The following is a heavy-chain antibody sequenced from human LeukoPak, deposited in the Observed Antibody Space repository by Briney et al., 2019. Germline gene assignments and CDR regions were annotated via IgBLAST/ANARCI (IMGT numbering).Heavy chain of an antibody. CDR1: GFTFSIYA. CDR2: ISGRDGST. Sequence: TGGSLRLSCAASGFTFSIYAMTWVRQAPGKGLEWVSGISGRDGSTYYADSVKGRFTISRDNSKNTLFLQMNSLRAEDTAIYYCAKYGPQDSGSSHFDYWGQGALVTVSS. CDR3: AKYGPQDSGSSHFDY. V-gene: IGHV3-23*01. J-gene: IGHJ4*02. D-gene: IGHD1-26*01.